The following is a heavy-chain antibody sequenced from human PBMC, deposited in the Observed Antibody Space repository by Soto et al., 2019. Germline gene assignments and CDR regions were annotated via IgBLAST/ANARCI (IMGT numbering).Heavy chain of an antibody. CDR2: IYYSGST. V-gene: IGHV4-30-4*01. Sequence: QVQLQESGPGLVKPSQTLSLTCTVSGGSISSGDYYWSWIRQPPGKGLEWIGYIYYSGSTYYNPSLKSRVTRSVDTSKNPFSLKLSSVTAADTAVYYCARDSGGYCISTSCYPGWFDPWGQGTLVTVSS. D-gene: IGHD2-2*01. CDR1: GGSISSGDYY. CDR3: ARDSGGYCISTSCYPGWFDP. J-gene: IGHJ5*02.